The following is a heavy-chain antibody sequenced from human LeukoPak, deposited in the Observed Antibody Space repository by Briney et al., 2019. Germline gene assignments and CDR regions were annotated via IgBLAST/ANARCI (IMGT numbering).Heavy chain of an antibody. V-gene: IGHV1-69*06. D-gene: IGHD2-15*01. Sequence: SVKVSCKASGGTFSSYAISWVRQAPGQGLEWMGGIIPIFGTANYAQKFQGRVTITADKFTSTAYMELSSLRSEDTAVYYCARVNLGRYCSGGSCSYYFDYWGQGTLVTASS. J-gene: IGHJ4*02. CDR2: IIPIFGTA. CDR1: GGTFSSYA. CDR3: ARVNLGRYCSGGSCSYYFDY.